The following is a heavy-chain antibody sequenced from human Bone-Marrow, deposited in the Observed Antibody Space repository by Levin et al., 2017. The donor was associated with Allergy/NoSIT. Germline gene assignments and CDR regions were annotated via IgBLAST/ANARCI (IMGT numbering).Heavy chain of an antibody. CDR2: INHSGST. D-gene: IGHD3-16*01. CDR1: GGSFSGYY. CDR3: ARARIAIRLIDY. Sequence: SETLSLTCAVYGGSFSGYYWSWIRQPPGKGLEWIGEINHSGSTNYNPSLKSRVTISVDTSKNQFSLKLSSVTAADTAVYYCARARIAIRLIDYWGQGTLVTVSS. V-gene: IGHV4-34*01. J-gene: IGHJ4*02.